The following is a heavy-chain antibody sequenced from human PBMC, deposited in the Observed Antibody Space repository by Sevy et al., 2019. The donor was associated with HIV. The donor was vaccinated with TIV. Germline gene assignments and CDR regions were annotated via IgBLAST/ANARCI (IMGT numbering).Heavy chain of an antibody. D-gene: IGHD1-26*01. J-gene: IGHJ4*01. CDR1: GFAFSTHA. V-gene: IGHV3-30-3*01. CDR2: IPYEGTET. CDR3: ARDGGYSIKWYPLY. Sequence: GGSLRLSCAASGFAFSTHAMNWVRQAPGKGLEWVAVIPYEGTETFYAASVEGRFTISRDNSKNILSLQINSLRPEDTAVYYCARDGGYSIKWYPLYWGHGTLVTVSS.